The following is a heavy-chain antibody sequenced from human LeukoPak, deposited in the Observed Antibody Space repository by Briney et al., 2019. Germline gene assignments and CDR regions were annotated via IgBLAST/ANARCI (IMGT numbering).Heavy chain of an antibody. V-gene: IGHV4-39*07. CDR3: ARVDGSCSGGSCPSGNWFDP. Sequence: SETLSLTCTVSGGSISSTSYYWGWIRQPPGKGLEWIGSFYYSGSTYYNPSLKSRVTVSVDTSKNQFSLKLTSVTAADTAVYYCARVDGSCSGGSCPSGNWFDPWGQGTLVTVSS. CDR2: FYYSGST. CDR1: GGSISSTSYY. D-gene: IGHD2-15*01. J-gene: IGHJ5*02.